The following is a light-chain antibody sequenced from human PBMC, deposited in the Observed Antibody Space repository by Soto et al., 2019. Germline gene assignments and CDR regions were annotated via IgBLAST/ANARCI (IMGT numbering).Light chain of an antibody. V-gene: IGKV3-20*01. CDR2: GAS. J-gene: IGKJ1*01. Sequence: EIVFTQSPGTLSLSPWERATLSCRASQSITNNYLALYQQKPGRAHXLLIYGASSRATGIPDRFSGSGSGTDFTLTISRLEPEDFAVYYCQQYNNWPPWTVGQGTKVEIK. CDR1: QSITNNY. CDR3: QQYNNWPPWT.